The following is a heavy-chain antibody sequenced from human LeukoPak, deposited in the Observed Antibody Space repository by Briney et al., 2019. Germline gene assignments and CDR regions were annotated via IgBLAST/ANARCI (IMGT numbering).Heavy chain of an antibody. CDR3: ARPPSIAADNDAFDI. D-gene: IGHD6-25*01. CDR2: IYPGDSDT. CDR1: GSRFTSYW. J-gene: IGHJ3*02. Sequence: GESLKISCKGSGSRFTSYWIGWVRQMPGKGLEWMGIIYPGDSDTRYSPSFQGQVTISADKSISTAYLQWSSLKASDTAMYYCARPPSIAADNDAFDIWGQGTMVTVSS. V-gene: IGHV5-51*01.